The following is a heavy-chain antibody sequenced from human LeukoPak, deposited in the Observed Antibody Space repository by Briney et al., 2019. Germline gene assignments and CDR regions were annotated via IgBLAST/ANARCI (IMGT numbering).Heavy chain of an antibody. CDR3: AKGNTIFGVVAYYYYYMDV. Sequence: GGSLRLSCAASGFTFRSYGMHWVRQAPGKGLEWVAFIRYDGSNKYYADSVKGRFTISRDNSKNTLYLRMNSLRAEDTAVYYCAKGNTIFGVVAYYYYYMDVWGKGTTVTVSS. J-gene: IGHJ6*03. CDR1: GFTFRSYG. V-gene: IGHV3-30*02. CDR2: IRYDGSNK. D-gene: IGHD3-3*01.